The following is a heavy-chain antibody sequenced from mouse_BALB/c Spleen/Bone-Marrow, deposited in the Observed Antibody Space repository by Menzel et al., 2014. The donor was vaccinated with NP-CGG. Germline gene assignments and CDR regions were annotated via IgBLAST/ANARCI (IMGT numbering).Heavy chain of an antibody. J-gene: IGHJ3*01. V-gene: IGHV5-6-4*01. Sequence: EVKLVESGGGLVKPGGSLKLSCAASGFTFSSYTMSWVRQTPEKRLEWVATISSGGSYTYYPDSVKGRFTISRDSAKNTLYLQMSSLKSEDTAMYYCTRDQTGYFAYWGQGTLVTVSA. CDR2: ISSGGSYT. CDR1: GFTFSSYT. D-gene: IGHD4-1*01. CDR3: TRDQTGYFAY.